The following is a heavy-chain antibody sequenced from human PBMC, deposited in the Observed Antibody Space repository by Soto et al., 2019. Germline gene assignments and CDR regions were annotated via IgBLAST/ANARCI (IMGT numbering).Heavy chain of an antibody. CDR1: GFPFTTYG. D-gene: IGHD3-10*01. J-gene: IGHJ4*02. Sequence: QVQLVESGGGVVQPGRSLRLSCAASGFPFTTYGMHWVSEGPGKGLEWVAVISYDGSNRYYADSVKGRFTISRENSKNTLYLQMNDLRPEDTALYYCFGGQYYFDYRGQGTLVTVSS. CDR3: FGGQYYFDY. CDR2: ISYDGSNR. V-gene: IGHV3-30*03.